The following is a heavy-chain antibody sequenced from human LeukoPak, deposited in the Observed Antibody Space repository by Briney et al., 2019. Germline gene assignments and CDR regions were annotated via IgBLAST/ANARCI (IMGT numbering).Heavy chain of an antibody. D-gene: IGHD3-22*01. J-gene: IGHJ5*02. Sequence: GESLKISCKGSGYSFTNYWIGWVRQMPGKGLEWMGIIYPGDSETTYSPSFQGQVTISADKSISTAYLQWSSLKAPDTAMYYCARQSGGYYDSSGYLIRWFDPWGQGTPVTVSS. CDR3: ARQSGGYYDSSGYLIRWFDP. V-gene: IGHV5-51*01. CDR2: IYPGDSET. CDR1: GYSFTNYW.